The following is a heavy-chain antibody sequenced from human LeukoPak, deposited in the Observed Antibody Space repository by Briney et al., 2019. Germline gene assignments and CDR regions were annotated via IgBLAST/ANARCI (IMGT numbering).Heavy chain of an antibody. D-gene: IGHD2/OR15-2a*01. V-gene: IGHV1-2*02. J-gene: IGHJ4*02. CDR1: GFTFTDHY. CDR2: IGPHSTFT. Sequence: ASMKVSCKSSGFTFTDHYIHRVHQGPGQGLEWMGYIGPHSTFTSSPQEFQGRVTMTRDASMSTAYMELTRLTSDDTAVYYCVREGEGPLSKDFDYWGQGTLVTVSS. CDR3: VREGEGPLSKDFDY.